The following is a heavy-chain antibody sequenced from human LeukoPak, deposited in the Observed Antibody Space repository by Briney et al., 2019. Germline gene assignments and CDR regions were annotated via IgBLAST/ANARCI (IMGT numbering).Heavy chain of an antibody. V-gene: IGHV3-21*01. J-gene: IGHJ4*02. CDR2: ISSSSSYI. CDR3: ARDSDYGGNSLHY. CDR1: GFTFSSYG. Sequence: GGSLRLSCAASGFTFSSYGMNWVRQAPGKGLEWVSSISSSSSYIYYADSVKGRFTISRDNAKNSLYLQMNSLRAEDTAVYYCARDSDYGGNSLHYWGQGTLVTVSS. D-gene: IGHD4-23*01.